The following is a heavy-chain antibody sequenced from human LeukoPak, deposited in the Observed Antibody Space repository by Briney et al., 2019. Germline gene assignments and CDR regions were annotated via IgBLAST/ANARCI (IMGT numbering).Heavy chain of an antibody. CDR1: GFTFSGFG. CDR3: STGPRSLPY. CDR2: IHYDGSNK. V-gene: IGHV3-30*02. D-gene: IGHD4-23*01. Sequence: GGSLRLSCAASGFTFSGFGMHWVRQAPGKGLEWVAFIHYDGSNKYYADSVKGRFTISRDNSKNPLYLQMNSLRPEDTALYYCSTGPRSLPYWGPGTLVTVSS. J-gene: IGHJ4*01.